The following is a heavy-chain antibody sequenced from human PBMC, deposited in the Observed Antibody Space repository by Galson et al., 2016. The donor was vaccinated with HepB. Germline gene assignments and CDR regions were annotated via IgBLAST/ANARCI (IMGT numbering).Heavy chain of an antibody. CDR2: ISGNGANT. Sequence: SLRLSCAASGFPFDSYSVNWLRQAPGKGLEWVSPISGNGANTYHAGSVKGRFTVSRDNAKNTLYLHMNSLRAEDTATYYCARLNKLLPSFDYWGQEILVTVTS. D-gene: IGHD2-15*01. J-gene: IGHJ4*02. V-gene: IGHV3-23*01. CDR1: GFPFDSYS. CDR3: ARLNKLLPSFDY.